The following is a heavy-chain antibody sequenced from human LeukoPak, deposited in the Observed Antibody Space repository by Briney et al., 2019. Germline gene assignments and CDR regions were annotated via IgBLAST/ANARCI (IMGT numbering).Heavy chain of an antibody. V-gene: IGHV1-24*01. J-gene: IGHJ5*02. CDR3: ATGPPYCSSTSCSELGKWFDP. CDR1: GYTLTELS. CDR2: FDPEDGET. Sequence: ASVKVSCKVSGYTLTELSMHWVRQAPGKGLEWMGGFDPEDGETIYAQKFQGRVTMTEDTSTDTAYMKLSSLRSEDTAVYYCATGPPYCSSTSCSELGKWFDPWGQGTLVTVSS. D-gene: IGHD2-2*01.